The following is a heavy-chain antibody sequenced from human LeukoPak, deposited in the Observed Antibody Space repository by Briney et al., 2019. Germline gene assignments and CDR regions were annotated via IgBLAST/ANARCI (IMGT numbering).Heavy chain of an antibody. J-gene: IGHJ6*02. V-gene: IGHV3-49*04. CDR3: TRYGDYCGNYYYYGMDV. D-gene: IGHD4-17*01. Sequence: AGGSLRLSCTASGFTFGDYAMSWVRQAPGKGLEWVGFIRSKAYGGTTEYAASVKGRFTISRDDSKSIAYLQMNSLKTEDTAVYYCTRYGDYCGNYYYYGMDVWGQGTTVTVSS. CDR1: GFTFGDYA. CDR2: IRSKAYGGTT.